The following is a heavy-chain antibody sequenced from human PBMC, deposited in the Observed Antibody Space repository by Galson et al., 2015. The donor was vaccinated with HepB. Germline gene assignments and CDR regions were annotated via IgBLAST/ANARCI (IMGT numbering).Heavy chain of an antibody. J-gene: IGHJ4*02. Sequence: SVKVSCKASGYTFRDYGIIWVRQAPGQGLEWMGWISIYNGDTKYARKLRGRVTMTTDTSTSTAYMERRSLGSDDTGVYFCARGGGGGSGWSFEYWGQGTLVTVSS. V-gene: IGHV1-18*01. D-gene: IGHD6-19*01. CDR1: GYTFRDYG. CDR2: ISIYNGDT. CDR3: ARGGGGGSGWSFEY.